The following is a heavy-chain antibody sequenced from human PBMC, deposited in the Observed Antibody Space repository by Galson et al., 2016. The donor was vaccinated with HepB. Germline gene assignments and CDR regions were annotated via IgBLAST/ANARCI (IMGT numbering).Heavy chain of an antibody. CDR1: GFSLSTNGMC. Sequence: PALVKPTQTLTLTCTFSGFSLSTNGMCVSWIRQPPGKALEWLALIDWDDDKYYTTSLKTRLSISKDTSRNQVVLTMTNMDPVDTATYYCARIRGPNNAFDIWGQGTMVTVSS. CDR2: IDWDDDK. CDR3: ARIRGPNNAFDI. D-gene: IGHD3-10*01. J-gene: IGHJ3*02. V-gene: IGHV2-70*01.